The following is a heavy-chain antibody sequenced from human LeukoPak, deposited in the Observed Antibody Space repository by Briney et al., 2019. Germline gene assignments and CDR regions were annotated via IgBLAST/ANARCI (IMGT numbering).Heavy chain of an antibody. CDR1: GFSFSSYA. CDR3: ARVQPPPTVVTPRYYYYGMDV. D-gene: IGHD4-23*01. J-gene: IGHJ6*02. CDR2: ISESGGYT. V-gene: IGHV3-21*01. Sequence: GGSLRLSCAPSGFSFSSYAMSWVRQAPGKGLEWVSAISESGGYTNYADSVKGRFTISRDNAKNSLYLQMNSLRDEDTAVYYCARVQPPPTVVTPRYYYYGMDVWGQGTTVTVSS.